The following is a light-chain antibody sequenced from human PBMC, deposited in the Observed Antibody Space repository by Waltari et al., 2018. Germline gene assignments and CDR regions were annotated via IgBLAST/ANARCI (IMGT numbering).Light chain of an antibody. CDR3: QQYSEWPPYN. CDR2: DSS. CDR1: QSIGYN. J-gene: IGKJ2*01. Sequence: EIMMTQYPATLSVSPGDRATLSCRASQSIGYNLAWYQQNPGQVPRRLIYDSSSRATGISDKFSGSVSGTEFTLTISSLQSEDFAVYYCQQYSEWPPYNFGQGTKVEIK. V-gene: IGKV3-15*01.